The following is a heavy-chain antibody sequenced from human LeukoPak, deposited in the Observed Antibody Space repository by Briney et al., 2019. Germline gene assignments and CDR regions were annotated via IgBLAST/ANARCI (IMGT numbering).Heavy chain of an antibody. CDR2: IIPIFGTA. CDR3: ARDRTDVYYYDSSGYYSPFDY. V-gene: IGHV1-69*13. D-gene: IGHD3-22*01. Sequence: SVKVSCKVSGYTLTELSMHWVRQAPGQGLEWMGGIIPIFGTANYAQKFQGRVTITADESTSTAYMELSSLRSEDTAVYYCARDRTDVYYYDSSGYYSPFDYWGQGTLVTVSS. J-gene: IGHJ4*02. CDR1: GYTLTELS.